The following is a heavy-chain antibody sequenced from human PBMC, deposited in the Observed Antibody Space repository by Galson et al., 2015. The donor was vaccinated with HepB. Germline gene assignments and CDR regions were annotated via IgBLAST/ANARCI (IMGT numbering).Heavy chain of an antibody. CDR3: TRRRSRSYFFH. V-gene: IGHV4-39*01. CDR1: GGSISSSNYY. D-gene: IGHD3-10*01. Sequence: ETLSLTCTVSGGSISSSNYYWGWIRQPPGKGLEWIGSIYSSGSTYYNPSLKSRVSIAIDTSKNQFSLKLSSVTAADTAVYYCTRRRSRSYFFHWGQGTLVTVSS. CDR2: IYSSGST. J-gene: IGHJ4*02.